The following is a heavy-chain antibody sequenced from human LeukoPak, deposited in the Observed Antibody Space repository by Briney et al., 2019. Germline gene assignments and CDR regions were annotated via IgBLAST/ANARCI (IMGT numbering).Heavy chain of an antibody. CDR3: AKGSGSFYYGMDV. Sequence: GGSLRLSCAASGFTFSSYAMSWVRQAPGKGLEWVSTISGSGGSTYYADSVKGRFTISRDNSKNTLYLQMNSLRAGDTAVYYCAKGSGSFYYGMDVWGQGTTVTVSS. CDR1: GFTFSSYA. D-gene: IGHD1-26*01. CDR2: ISGSGGST. V-gene: IGHV3-23*01. J-gene: IGHJ6*02.